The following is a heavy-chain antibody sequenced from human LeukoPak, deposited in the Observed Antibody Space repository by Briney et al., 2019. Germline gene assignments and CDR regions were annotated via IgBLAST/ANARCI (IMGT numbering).Heavy chain of an antibody. CDR3: AKRRYDILTGYAPGTYYFDY. V-gene: IGHV3-23*01. CDR1: GFTFSTYA. Sequence: GASLRLSCAASGFTFSTYAMSWVRQAPGKGLECISAISGSAGSTYYADSVKGRFTISRDNSKTTLYVQMNSLRAEDTAVYYCAKRRYDILTGYAPGTYYFDYWGQGTLVTVSS. J-gene: IGHJ4*02. CDR2: ISGSAGST. D-gene: IGHD3-9*01.